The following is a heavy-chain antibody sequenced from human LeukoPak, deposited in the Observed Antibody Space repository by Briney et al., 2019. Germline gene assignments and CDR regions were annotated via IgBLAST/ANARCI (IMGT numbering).Heavy chain of an antibody. D-gene: IGHD1-26*01. CDR3: ARDKIVGATYFDY. J-gene: IGHJ4*02. CDR2: IKQDGSKN. CDR1: GFTFSTYW. V-gene: IGHV3-7*01. Sequence: GGSLRLSCVASGFTFSTYWMSWVRQAPGKGLEWVANIKQDGSKNYYVESVKGRFTISRDNAKNSLYLQMNGLRVEDTAVYYCARDKIVGATYFDYWGQGTLVTVSS.